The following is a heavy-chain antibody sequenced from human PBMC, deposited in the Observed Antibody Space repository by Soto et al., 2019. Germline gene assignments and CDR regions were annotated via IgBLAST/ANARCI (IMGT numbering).Heavy chain of an antibody. CDR1: GFTFSSDG. D-gene: IGHD1-26*01. J-gene: IGHJ3*02. CDR2: ISYDGSNK. V-gene: IGHV3-30*03. CDR3: AAIVGATAGAFDI. Sequence: PGGSLRLSCAASGFTFSSDGMHWVRQAPGKGLEWVAVISYDGSNKYYADSVKGRFTISRDNSKNTLYLQMNSLRAEDTAVYYCAAIVGATAGAFDIWGQGTMVTVSS.